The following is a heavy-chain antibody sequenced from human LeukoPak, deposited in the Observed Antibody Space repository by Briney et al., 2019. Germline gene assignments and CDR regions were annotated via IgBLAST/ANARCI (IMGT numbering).Heavy chain of an antibody. J-gene: IGHJ6*03. V-gene: IGHV4-59*05. CDR3: ARHIRYYYYMDV. CDR2: IYYSGNT. CDR1: GGSISTYY. Sequence: TSETLSLTCTVSGGSISTYYWSWIRQPPGKGLEWIGSIYYSGNTYYNSSLKSRVAISVDTSKNQFSLKLSSVTAADTAVYYCARHIRYYYYMDVWGKGTTVTVSS.